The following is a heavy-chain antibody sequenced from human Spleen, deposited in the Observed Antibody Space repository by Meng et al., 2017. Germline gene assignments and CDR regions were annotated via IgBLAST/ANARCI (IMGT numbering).Heavy chain of an antibody. CDR2: INPKSGDT. V-gene: IGHV1-2*06. J-gene: IGHJ4*02. CDR3: ARASPYSSGWNLGD. CDR1: GYNFPDYW. D-gene: IGHD6-19*01. Sequence: QLVRSGRAVKRPGASWKASCKPSGYNFPDYWLHWVRRAPGQGLEWMGRINPKSGDTHYAQRFQGRVTMTGDTSISTAYMELSGLRSDDTAMYYCARASPYSSGWNLGDWGQGTLVTVSS.